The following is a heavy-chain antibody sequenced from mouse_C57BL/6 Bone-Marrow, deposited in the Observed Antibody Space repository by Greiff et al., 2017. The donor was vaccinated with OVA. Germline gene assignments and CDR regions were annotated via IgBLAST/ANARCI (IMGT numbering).Heavy chain of an antibody. CDR3: ARDAPLGYFDV. J-gene: IGHJ1*03. V-gene: IGHV7-1*01. CDR1: GFTFSDFY. CDR2: SRNKANDYTT. Sequence: EVMLVESGGGLVQSGRSLRLSCATSGFTFSDFYMEWVRQAPGKGLEWIAASRNKANDYTTEYSASVKGRFIVSRDTSQSILYLQMNALRAEDTAIYYGARDAPLGYFDVWGTGTTVTVSS.